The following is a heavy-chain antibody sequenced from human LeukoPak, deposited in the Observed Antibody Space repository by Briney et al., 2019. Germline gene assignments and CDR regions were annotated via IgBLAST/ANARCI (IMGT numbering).Heavy chain of an antibody. CDR2: IYYSGST. D-gene: IGHD6-19*01. Sequence: SETLSLTCTVSGDSVSRYYWSWIRQPAGKGLEWIGYIYYSGSTNYNPSLKSRVTMSVDTSNNQFSLKLSSVTAADTAVYYCARHPSAVAGKTFDCWGQGTLVTVSS. J-gene: IGHJ4*02. V-gene: IGHV4-59*08. CDR1: GDSVSRYY. CDR3: ARHPSAVAGKTFDC.